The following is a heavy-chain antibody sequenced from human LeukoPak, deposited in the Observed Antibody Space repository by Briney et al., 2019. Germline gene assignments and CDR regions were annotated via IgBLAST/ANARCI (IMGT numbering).Heavy chain of an antibody. D-gene: IGHD4-17*01. J-gene: IGHJ3*02. Sequence: GGSLRLSCAASGFTFSSYGMHWVRQAPGKGLEWVSVISYDGSNKYYADSVKGRFTISRDNSKNTLYLQMNSLRAEDTAVYYCARDRIDYGDYVGAFDIWGQGTMVTVSS. CDR3: ARDRIDYGDYVGAFDI. CDR2: ISYDGSNK. CDR1: GFTFSSYG. V-gene: IGHV3-30*03.